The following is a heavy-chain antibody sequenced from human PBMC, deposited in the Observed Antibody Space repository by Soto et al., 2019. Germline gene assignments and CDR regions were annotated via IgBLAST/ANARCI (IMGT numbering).Heavy chain of an antibody. V-gene: IGHV4-39*01. J-gene: IGHJ4*02. Sequence: QSQLQESGPGLVKPWETLSLTCTVSGDSISTGIYYWGWIRQSPGKGLEWLGSSRYSGSSYYNPSLKNRGIISIDTSKNQFSLNLISVTAADTALYYCVGRGIYWKFDDWGQGTLLTVSS. CDR3: VGRGIYWKFDD. CDR2: SRYSGSS. CDR1: GDSISTGIYY. D-gene: IGHD1-1*01.